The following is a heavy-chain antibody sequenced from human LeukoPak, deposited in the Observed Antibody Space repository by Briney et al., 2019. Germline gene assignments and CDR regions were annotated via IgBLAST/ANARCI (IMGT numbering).Heavy chain of an antibody. J-gene: IGHJ6*02. CDR3: ARDERATVTTTTSYYGMDV. CDR1: GFTFSSYA. CDR2: ISYDGSNK. D-gene: IGHD4-17*01. V-gene: IGHV3-30-3*01. Sequence: GGSLRLSCAASGFTFSSYAMHWVRQAPGKGLEWVAVISYDGSNKYYADSVKGRFTISRDNSKNTLYLQMNSLRAEDTAVYYCARDERATVTTTTSYYGMDVWSQGTTVTVSS.